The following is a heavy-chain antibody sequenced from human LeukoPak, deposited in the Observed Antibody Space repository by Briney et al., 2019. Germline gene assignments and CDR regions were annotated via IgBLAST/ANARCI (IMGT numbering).Heavy chain of an antibody. D-gene: IGHD3-9*01. Sequence: SETLSLTSTVSGGSISSNNWSWIRQPPGKGREGIVYIYYSGRTSYNPSLTSRVTISVDTSNNQLSLKPSSVTAADTAVYYCARAPTNYDILTALDYWGQGTLVTVSS. CDR3: ARAPTNYDILTALDY. CDR2: IYYSGRT. V-gene: IGHV4-59*01. J-gene: IGHJ4*02. CDR1: GGSISSNN.